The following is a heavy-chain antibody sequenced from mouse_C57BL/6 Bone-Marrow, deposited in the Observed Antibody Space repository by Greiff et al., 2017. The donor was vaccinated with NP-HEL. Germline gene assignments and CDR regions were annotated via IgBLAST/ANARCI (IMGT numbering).Heavy chain of an antibody. D-gene: IGHD1-1*01. CDR2: IRNKANGYTT. Sequence: EVMLVESGGGLVQPGGSLSLSCAASGFTFTDYYMSWVRQPPGTALEWLGFIRNKANGYTTEYSASVKGRFTISRDNSQSILFLQKNALRAEDSATYYCASLYYYGIDAWFAYWGQGTLVTVSA. CDR3: ASLYYYGIDAWFAY. J-gene: IGHJ3*01. V-gene: IGHV7-3*01. CDR1: GFTFTDYY.